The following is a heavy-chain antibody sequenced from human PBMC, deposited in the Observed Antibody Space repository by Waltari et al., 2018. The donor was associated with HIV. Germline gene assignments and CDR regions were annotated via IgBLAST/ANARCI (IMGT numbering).Heavy chain of an antibody. D-gene: IGHD3-22*01. CDR1: GGPISSSSYY. CDR3: ARLEIDNSGYYYDDH. V-gene: IGHV4-39*01. Sequence: LQLQESGPGLVKPSATLSPTCTVSGGPISSSSYYWGWIRQPPGKGLEWIWNIYYSGSTYYSPSLKSRVTMSVDTSKNQFSLKLSSVTAADTAVYYCARLEIDNSGYYYDDHWGQGTLVTVSS. CDR2: IYYSGST. J-gene: IGHJ4*02.